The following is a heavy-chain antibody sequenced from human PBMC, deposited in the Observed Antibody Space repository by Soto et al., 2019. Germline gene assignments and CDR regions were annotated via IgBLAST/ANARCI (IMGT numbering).Heavy chain of an antibody. V-gene: IGHV2-5*02. J-gene: IGHJ4*02. CDR1: GLSLRTYGMA. D-gene: IGHD2-2*02. Sequence: QITLKESGPALVKPTQTLTLTCTFSGLSLRTYGMAVGWIRQPPGKALEWLALAYWDDDKHYSPSLQSRLTITKDTSKNQVFLTMTNMDPVDTATYYCAYRRKVDGVLYTFYYWGQGILVTFSS. CDR2: AYWDDDK. CDR3: AYRRKVDGVLYTFYY.